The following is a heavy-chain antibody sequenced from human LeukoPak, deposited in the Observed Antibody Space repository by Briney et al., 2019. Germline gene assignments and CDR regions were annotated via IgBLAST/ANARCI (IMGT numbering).Heavy chain of an antibody. D-gene: IGHD6-19*01. J-gene: IGHJ6*02. CDR3: ARGGSSGWANYYYYGMDV. Sequence: SETLSLTCTVSGGSVSSGSYYWSRIRQPPGKGLEWIGYIYYSGSTNYNPSLKSRVTISVDTSKNQFSLKLSSVTAADTAVYYCARGGSSGWANYYYYGMDVWGQGTTVTVSS. CDR1: GGSVSSGSYY. V-gene: IGHV4-61*01. CDR2: IYYSGST.